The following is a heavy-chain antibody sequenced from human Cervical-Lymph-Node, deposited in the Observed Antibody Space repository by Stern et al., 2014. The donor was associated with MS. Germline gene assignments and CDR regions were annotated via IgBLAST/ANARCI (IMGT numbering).Heavy chain of an antibody. CDR1: GFTFSTHG. CDR2: ISCDGGNT. D-gene: IGHD6-13*01. CDR3: AKRSGAAANFDY. V-gene: IGHV3-30*18. Sequence: QVQLVESGGGVVQPGTSLRLSCGASGFTFSTHGMHWVRQSPGKGLEGVAMISCDGGNTYYAYSVKGRFTISRDNSKNTLSLQMNNLRGEDTAVYYCAKRSGAAANFDYWGQGTLVTVSS. J-gene: IGHJ4*02.